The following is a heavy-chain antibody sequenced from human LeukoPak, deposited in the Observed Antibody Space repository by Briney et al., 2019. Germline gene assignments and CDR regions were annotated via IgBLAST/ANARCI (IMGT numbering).Heavy chain of an antibody. CDR2: IDWDDDE. V-gene: IGHV2-70*11. CDR1: GFSLITDGMC. J-gene: IGHJ6*02. D-gene: IGHD6-6*01. Sequence: KSGPTLVNPTQTLTLTCAFSGFSLITDGMCVSWIRQPPGKALEWLARIDWDDDEYYSTSLRTRLTVSKDTPKNQVVLTMTNMHPVDTDTYYCARTLRYFRSSAGNYYTLDVWGQGTTVTVSS. CDR3: ARTLRYFRSSAGNYYTLDV.